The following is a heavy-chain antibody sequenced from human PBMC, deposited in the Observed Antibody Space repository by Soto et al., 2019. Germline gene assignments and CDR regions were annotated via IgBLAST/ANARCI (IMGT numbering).Heavy chain of an antibody. CDR1: GFTFSVSA. V-gene: IGHV3-73*02. CDR3: ARIGYGLDV. CDR2: IRTRKNRYVT. D-gene: IGHD6-13*01. J-gene: IGHJ6*02. Sequence: EVQLVQSGGGRVQPGGSLKLSCEASGFTFSVSAIHWVRLASGKGLEWVGRIRTRKNRYVTTYAASVKGRFSLSRDDSKNTAYLQMNSMKTEDTAVYYCARIGYGLDVWGQGTTVIVS.